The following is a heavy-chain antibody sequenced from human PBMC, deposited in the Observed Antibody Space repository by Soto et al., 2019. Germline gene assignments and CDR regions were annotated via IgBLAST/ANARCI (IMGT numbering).Heavy chain of an antibody. CDR3: ARLGDYYHSSGYYYSIYYFDY. J-gene: IGHJ4*02. D-gene: IGHD3-22*01. CDR1: GGSISSYY. V-gene: IGHV4-59*08. CDR2: IYYSGST. Sequence: SETLSLTCTVSGGSISSYYWSWIRQPPGKGLEWIGYIYYSGSTNYNPSLKSRVTISVDTSKNQFSLKLSSVTAADTAVYYCARLGDYYHSSGYYYSIYYFDYWGQGTLVTVSS.